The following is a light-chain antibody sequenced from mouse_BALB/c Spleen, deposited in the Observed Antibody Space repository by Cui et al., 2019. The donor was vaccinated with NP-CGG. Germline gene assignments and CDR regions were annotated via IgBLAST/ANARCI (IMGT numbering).Light chain of an antibody. CDR3: ALWYSNHWV. V-gene: IGLV1*01. CDR1: IGAVTTSNY. J-gene: IGLJ1*01. CDR2: GTN. Sequence: AVVTQESALTASPGETVTLTCRSRIGAVTTSNYANWVQEKPDHLFTGLIGGTNNRAPGVPARFSGSLIGDKTALTITGAQTEDEAIYFCALWYSNHWVFGGGTELTVL.